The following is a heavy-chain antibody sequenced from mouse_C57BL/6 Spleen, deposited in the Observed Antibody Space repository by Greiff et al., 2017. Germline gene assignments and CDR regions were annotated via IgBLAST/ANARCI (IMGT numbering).Heavy chain of an antibody. D-gene: IGHD2-5*01. V-gene: IGHV1-64*01. CDR3: ARWNSNYPWFAY. J-gene: IGHJ3*01. CDR2: IHPNSGST. Sequence: QVQLQQSGAELVKPGASVKLSCKASGYTFTSYWMHWVKQRPGQGLEWIGMIHPNSGSTNYNEKFKSKATLTVDKSSSTAYMQLSSLTSEDSAVYCCARWNSNYPWFAYWGQGTLVTVSA. CDR1: GYTFTSYW.